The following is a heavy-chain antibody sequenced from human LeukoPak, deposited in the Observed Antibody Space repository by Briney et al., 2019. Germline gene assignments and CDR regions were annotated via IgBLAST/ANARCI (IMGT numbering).Heavy chain of an antibody. D-gene: IGHD6-13*01. CDR3: ARRRGVIAAAGTSAAFDI. V-gene: IGHV4-4*02. CDR2: IYHSGST. J-gene: IGHJ3*02. Sequence: SETLSLTCAVSGGSISSSNWWSWVRQPPGKGLEWIGEIYHSGSTNYSPSLKSRVTISVDKSKNQFSLKLSSVTAADTAVYYCARRRGVIAAAGTSAAFDIWGQGTMVTVSS. CDR1: GGSISSSNW.